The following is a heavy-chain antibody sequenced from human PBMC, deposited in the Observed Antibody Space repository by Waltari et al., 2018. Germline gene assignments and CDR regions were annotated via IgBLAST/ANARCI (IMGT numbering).Heavy chain of an antibody. J-gene: IGHJ4*02. CDR3: ASSDYYDSSGYWDFDY. CDR1: GGTFSSYA. CDR2: IIPILGTA. Sequence: QVQLVQSGAEVKKPGSSVKVSCKASGGTFSSYAISWVRQAAGQGLEWMGGIIPILGTANYAQSYEGRVTITTDESTSTAYMEMSSLRSEDTAVYHCASSDYYDSSGYWDFDYWGQGTLVTVSS. V-gene: IGHV1-69*05. D-gene: IGHD3-22*01.